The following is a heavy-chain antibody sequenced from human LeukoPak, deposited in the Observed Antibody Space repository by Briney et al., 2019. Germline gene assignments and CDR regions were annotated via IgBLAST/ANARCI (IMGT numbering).Heavy chain of an antibody. Sequence: GGSLRLSCAASGFTFSNYWMHWVRQAPGKGLVWVSRINSDGSSTSYADSVKGRFTISRDNAKNTLYLQMNSLRAEDTAVYYCARAKWELPAGYDYWGQGTLVTVSS. CDR2: INSDGSST. J-gene: IGHJ4*02. CDR3: ARAKWELPAGYDY. V-gene: IGHV3-74*01. D-gene: IGHD1-26*01. CDR1: GFTFSNYW.